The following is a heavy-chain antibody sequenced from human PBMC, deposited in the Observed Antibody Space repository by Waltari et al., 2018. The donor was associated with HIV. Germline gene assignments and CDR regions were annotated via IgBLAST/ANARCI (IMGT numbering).Heavy chain of an antibody. Sequence: EVQLVESGGGLVQPGRSLRLSCAASGFTFDDYAMHWVRQAPGKGLEWVSGISWNSGSIGYADSVKGRFTISRDNAKNSLYLQMNSLRAEDTALYYCAKDDGQGEWPDAFDIWGQGTMVTVSS. CDR2: ISWNSGSI. D-gene: IGHD3-16*01. CDR3: AKDDGQGEWPDAFDI. J-gene: IGHJ3*02. V-gene: IGHV3-9*01. CDR1: GFTFDDYA.